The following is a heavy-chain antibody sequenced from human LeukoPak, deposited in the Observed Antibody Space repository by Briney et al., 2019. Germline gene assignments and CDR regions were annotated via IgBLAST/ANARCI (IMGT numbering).Heavy chain of an antibody. V-gene: IGHV1-8*01. CDR3: ARDVFRDGYNYL. CDR1: GYTFTTYD. J-gene: IGHJ4*02. Sequence: GASVKVSCKASGYTFTTYDITWVRQATGQGLEWMGWMNPNSGDTAYAQKFQGRVAMTRDTSISTAYMELSSLRSEDTAVYYCARDVFRDGYNYLWGQGTLVTVSS. D-gene: IGHD5-24*01. CDR2: MNPNSGDT.